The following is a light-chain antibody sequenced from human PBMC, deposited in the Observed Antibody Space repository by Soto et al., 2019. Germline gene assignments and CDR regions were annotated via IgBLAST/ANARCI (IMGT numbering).Light chain of an antibody. Sequence: ILLTQSPFTLALSPGERAPLSCRASQSVTYFLAWYQQKPGQAPRLLIYDASNRATGIPARFSGSGSGTDFTLTISSLEPEDFEVYYCQQRSKSPLTFGGGTKVDIK. CDR1: QSVTYF. CDR3: QQRSKSPLT. V-gene: IGKV3-11*01. CDR2: DAS. J-gene: IGKJ4*01.